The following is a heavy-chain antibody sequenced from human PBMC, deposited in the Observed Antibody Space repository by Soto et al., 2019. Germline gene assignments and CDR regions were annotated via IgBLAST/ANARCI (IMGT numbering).Heavy chain of an antibody. D-gene: IGHD3-16*01. CDR3: ARVAFGPIDY. J-gene: IGHJ4*02. CDR1: NYSIISGYY. Sequence: PSETLSLTCTFSNYSIISGYYCGWIRQSPGEGLEWIVSMYHSGTTYYNPSLKSRVTISIDTSKNQFSLKLTSVTSADTAVYFCARVAFGPIDYWGQGTLVTVSS. V-gene: IGHV4-38-2*02. CDR2: MYHSGTT.